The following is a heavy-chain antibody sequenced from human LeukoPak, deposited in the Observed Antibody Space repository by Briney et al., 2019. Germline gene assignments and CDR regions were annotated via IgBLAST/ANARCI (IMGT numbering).Heavy chain of an antibody. CDR1: GFTFDDYA. CDR3: AKDNCGGSYCYYFDY. V-gene: IGHV3-9*01. CDR2: ISWNSGSI. J-gene: IGHJ4*02. D-gene: IGHD1-26*01. Sequence: PGGSLRLSCAASGFTFDDYAMHWVRQAPGKGLEWVSGISWNSGSIGYADSVKGRFTISRDNAKNSLYLQMNSLRAEDTALYYCAKDNCGGSYCYYFDYWGQGTLVTVSS.